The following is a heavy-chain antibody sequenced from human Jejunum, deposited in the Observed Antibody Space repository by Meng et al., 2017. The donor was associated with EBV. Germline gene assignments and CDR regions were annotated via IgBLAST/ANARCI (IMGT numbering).Heavy chain of an antibody. CDR2: INHSGST. CDR1: GGFFSGYY. CDR3: AREARISGYHPGIGP. Sequence: QVQLQQWGAGLLKPSXXXXLTXXVYGGFFSGYYWSWIRQPPGKGLEWIGEINHSGSTYYNPSLKSRVTISVDTSKSQFSLKLNSVTAADTAVYYCAREARISGYHPGIGPWGQGTLVTVSS. J-gene: IGHJ5*02. D-gene: IGHD3-22*01. V-gene: IGHV4-34*01.